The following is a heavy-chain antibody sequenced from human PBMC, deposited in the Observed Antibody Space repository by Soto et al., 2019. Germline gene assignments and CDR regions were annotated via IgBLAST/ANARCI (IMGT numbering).Heavy chain of an antibody. CDR2: INTYNVNT. V-gene: IGHV1-18*01. CDR1: GYTLTTYG. CDR3: AREPRSGGSCFFDY. D-gene: IGHD2-15*01. J-gene: IGHJ4*02. Sequence: QVQLVQSGAALKKPGTSVKVSCKASGYTLTTYGISWVRQAPGQGLEWVGWINTYNVNTKNAQKLQGRVTLTTDTSASTAYMELRSLRSDDTAVYYCAREPRSGGSCFFDYWGQGTLVTVSS.